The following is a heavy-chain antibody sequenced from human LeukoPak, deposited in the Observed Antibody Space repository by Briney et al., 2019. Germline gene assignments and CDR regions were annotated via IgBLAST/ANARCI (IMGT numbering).Heavy chain of an antibody. V-gene: IGHV3-23*01. CDR2: ISGSAAST. J-gene: IGHJ4*02. CDR1: GFTFSSYA. CDR3: AKASTRWGSFDY. D-gene: IGHD7-27*01. Sequence: GESLRLSCAASGFTFSSYAMSWVRQAPGKGLEWVSAISGSAASTYYADSVKGRFTISRDNSKNTLYLQMNSLRAEDTAVYYCAKASTRWGSFDYWGQGTLVTVSS.